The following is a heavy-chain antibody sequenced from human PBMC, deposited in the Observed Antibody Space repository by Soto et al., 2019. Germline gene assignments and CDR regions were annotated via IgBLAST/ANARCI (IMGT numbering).Heavy chain of an antibody. J-gene: IGHJ4*02. D-gene: IGHD5-18*01. CDR2: ISGSGGST. CDR3: ANVVDTAMFPPFDY. Sequence: PGGSLRLSCAASGFTFSSYAMSWVRQAPGKGLEWVSAISGSGGSTYYADSVKGRFTISRDNPKNTLYLQMNSLRAEDTAVYYCANVVDTAMFPPFDYWGQGTLVTVSS. CDR1: GFTFSSYA. V-gene: IGHV3-23*01.